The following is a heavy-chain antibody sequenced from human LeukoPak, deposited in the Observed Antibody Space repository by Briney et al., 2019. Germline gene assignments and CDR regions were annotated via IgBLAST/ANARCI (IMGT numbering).Heavy chain of an antibody. D-gene: IGHD5-12*01. CDR3: ARDAGNSGYGCDL. Sequence: GGSLRLSCAASGFIFSQYSINWVRQAPGKGLEWVSHIRSTGDAFYADSVKGRFTISRDNARNSLYLQMNSLRAEDTAMYYCARDAGNSGYGCDLWGQGTLVTVSS. V-gene: IGHV3-48*01. CDR2: IRSTGDA. CDR1: GFIFSQYS. J-gene: IGHJ5*02.